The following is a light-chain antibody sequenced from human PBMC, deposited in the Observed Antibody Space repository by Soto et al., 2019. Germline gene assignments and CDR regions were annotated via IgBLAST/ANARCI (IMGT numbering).Light chain of an antibody. V-gene: IGLV2-14*03. Sequence: QSALTQPASVSGSPGQSIAISCTGTSSDVGGYNYVSWYQQHPGKAPKLMIYDVSNRPSGISTRFSGSKSGNTASLTISGLQAEDEADYYCCSYTTSRTYVFGTGTKLTVL. CDR3: CSYTTSRTYV. CDR1: SSDVGGYNY. CDR2: DVS. J-gene: IGLJ1*01.